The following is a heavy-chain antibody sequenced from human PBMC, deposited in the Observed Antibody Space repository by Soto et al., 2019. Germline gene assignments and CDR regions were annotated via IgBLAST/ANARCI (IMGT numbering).Heavy chain of an antibody. CDR3: ARVRPSRYGVDV. J-gene: IGHJ6*02. V-gene: IGHV1-2*02. CDR2: INPISGDT. Sequence: GAAVKVSCRASGYIFTDHYIHWVRQAPGQGLEWMGWINPISGDTDYPQKFQGRIIMTRDTSTLTAYMDLSRPKADDTAVYYSARVRPSRYGVDVWGQGTTVTVSS. CDR1: GYIFTDHY.